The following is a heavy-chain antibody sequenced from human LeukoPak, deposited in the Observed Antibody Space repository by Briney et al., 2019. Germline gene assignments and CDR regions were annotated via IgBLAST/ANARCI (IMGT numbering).Heavy chain of an antibody. CDR2: IDEHGTTI. V-gene: IGHV3-74*01. D-gene: IGHD3-10*01. CDR1: GFTFSRYW. J-gene: IGHJ4*02. Sequence: GGSLRLSCAASGFTFSRYWMHWVRQAPGEGLVWVSRIDEHGTTIDYADSVRDRFTISRDNAKNTLYLHMNSLRAEDTAMYYCARDVGGAGSHWGQGSLVSVSS. CDR3: ARDVGGAGSH.